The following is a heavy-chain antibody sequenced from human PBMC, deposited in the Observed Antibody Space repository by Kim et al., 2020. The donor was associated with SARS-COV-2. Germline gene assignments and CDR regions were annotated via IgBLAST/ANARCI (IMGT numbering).Heavy chain of an antibody. J-gene: IGHJ6*02. Sequence: GGSLRLSCAASGFTVSSNYMSWVRQAPGKGLEWVSVIYSGGSTYYADSVKGRFTISRDNSKNTLYLQMNSLRAEDTAVYYCARERVIAVAGRGYYYYGMDFWGQGTTVTVSS. CDR1: GFTVSSNY. V-gene: IGHV3-66*01. D-gene: IGHD6-19*01. CDR2: IYSGGST. CDR3: ARERVIAVAGRGYYYYGMDF.